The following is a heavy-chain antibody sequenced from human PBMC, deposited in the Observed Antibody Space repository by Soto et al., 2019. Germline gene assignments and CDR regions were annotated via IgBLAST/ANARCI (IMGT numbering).Heavy chain of an antibody. D-gene: IGHD5-12*01. CDR3: ASDSGRTRGMDV. V-gene: IGHV1-69*18. J-gene: IGHJ6*02. CDR2: IIPIFGTA. CDR1: GGTFSSYV. Sequence: QVQAVQSGAEVKKPGSSVKVSCKASGGTFSSYVISWVRQAPGQGLEWMGRIIPIFGTADYAQKFQGRVTITADESTSTAYMELSSLRSEDTAVYYCASDSGRTRGMDVWGQGTTITVSS.